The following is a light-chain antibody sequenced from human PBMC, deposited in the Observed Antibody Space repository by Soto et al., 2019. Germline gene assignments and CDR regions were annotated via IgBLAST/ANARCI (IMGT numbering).Light chain of an antibody. V-gene: IGKV3-15*01. CDR1: QSVGTN. CDR3: QQYSNWRT. CDR2: SAS. Sequence: EIVMTQSPATLSFSPGERATLSCRASQSVGTNLAWYQQRPGQAPRLLIYSASTRATGIPARFSGSGSGTEFTLTISSLQSEDFAVYYCQQYSNWRTFGPGTKVDIK. J-gene: IGKJ3*01.